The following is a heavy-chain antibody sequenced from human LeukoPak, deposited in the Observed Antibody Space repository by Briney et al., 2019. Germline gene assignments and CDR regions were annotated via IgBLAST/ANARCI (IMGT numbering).Heavy chain of an antibody. Sequence: QPGGSLRLSCAASGFTFSSYAMHWVRQAPGKGLEFVSAISSNGGSTYYAKSVKGRFTVSRDNSKNTLSLQMGSLRAEDMAVYYCARTNYYVSSGYFSGDAFDIWGQGTMVTVSS. CDR1: GFTFSSYA. J-gene: IGHJ3*02. D-gene: IGHD3-22*01. V-gene: IGHV3-64*01. CDR2: ISSNGGST. CDR3: ARTNYYVSSGYFSGDAFDI.